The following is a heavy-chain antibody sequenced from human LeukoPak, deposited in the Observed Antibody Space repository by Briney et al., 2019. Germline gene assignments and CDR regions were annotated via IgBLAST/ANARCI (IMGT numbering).Heavy chain of an antibody. CDR1: GGSISSGSYY. D-gene: IGHD3-9*01. CDR3: ATRASDYDILTGSRIYYIDV. V-gene: IGHV4-61*02. J-gene: IGHJ6*03. Sequence: TSETLSLTCTVSGGSISSGSYYWSWIRQPAGKGLEWIGRIYTSGSTNYNPSLKSRVTISVDTSKNQFSLKLSSVTAADTAVYYCATRASDYDILTGSRIYYIDVWGKGTTVTVSS. CDR2: IYTSGST.